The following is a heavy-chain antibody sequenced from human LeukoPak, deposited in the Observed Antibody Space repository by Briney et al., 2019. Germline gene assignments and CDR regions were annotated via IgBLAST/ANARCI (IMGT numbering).Heavy chain of an antibody. Sequence: GASVKVSCKASGYTFTSYGISWVRQAPGQGLEWMGWISAYNGNTNYAQKLQGRVTMTTDTSTSTAYMELRSLRSEDTAVYYCARESLRGYSYGLNGHFDYWGQGTLVTVSS. V-gene: IGHV1-18*01. D-gene: IGHD5-18*01. CDR2: ISAYNGNT. CDR1: GYTFTSYG. J-gene: IGHJ4*02. CDR3: ARESLRGYSYGLNGHFDY.